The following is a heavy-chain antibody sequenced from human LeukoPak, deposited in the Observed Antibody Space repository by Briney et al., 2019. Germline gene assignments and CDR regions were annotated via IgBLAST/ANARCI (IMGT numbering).Heavy chain of an antibody. D-gene: IGHD3/OR15-3a*01. CDR2: INPSGGST. Sequence: GASVKVSCKASAYTFTSYYMHWVRQAPGQGLEWMGIINPSGGSTSYAQKFQGRVTMTRDTSTSTVYMELSSLRSEDTAVYYCARDGAPARDWGWGQGTLVTVSS. CDR1: AYTFTSYY. V-gene: IGHV1-46*01. CDR3: ARDGAPARDWG. J-gene: IGHJ4*02.